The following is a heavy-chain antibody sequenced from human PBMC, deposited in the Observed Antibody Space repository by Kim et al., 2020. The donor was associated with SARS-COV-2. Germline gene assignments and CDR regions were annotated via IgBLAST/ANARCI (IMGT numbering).Heavy chain of an antibody. CDR3: AREIVSYYGMDV. V-gene: IGHV3-30*01. J-gene: IGHJ6*02. Sequence: KDYAETVKGRCNIARDNSKNTLYLQMNSLRAEDTAVYYCAREIVSYYGMDVWGQGTTVTVSS. CDR2: K. D-gene: IGHD1-26*01.